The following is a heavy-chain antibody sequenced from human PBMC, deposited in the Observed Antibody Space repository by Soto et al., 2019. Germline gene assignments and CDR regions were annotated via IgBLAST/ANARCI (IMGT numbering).Heavy chain of an antibody. D-gene: IGHD3-22*01. V-gene: IGHV1-69*13. Sequence: GASVKVSCKASGGTFSSYAISWVRQAPGQGLEWMGGIIPIFGTANYAQKFQGRVTITADESTSTAYMELSSLRSEDTAVYYCATGRTNYYDSSGYYYYGMDVWGQGTTVTVLL. CDR3: ATGRTNYYDSSGYYYYGMDV. CDR2: IIPIFGTA. J-gene: IGHJ6*02. CDR1: GGTFSSYA.